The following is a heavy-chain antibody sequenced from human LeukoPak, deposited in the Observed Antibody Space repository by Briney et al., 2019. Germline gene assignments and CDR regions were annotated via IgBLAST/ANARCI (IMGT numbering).Heavy chain of an antibody. CDR1: GFTFSSYS. CDR3: ARAIAVAGFDY. CDR2: ISSSSSYI. D-gene: IGHD6-19*01. J-gene: IGHJ4*02. V-gene: IGHV3-21*01. Sequence: GGSLRLSCAASGFTFSSYSMNWVRQAPGKGLEWVSSISSSSSYIYYADSVKGRFTISRDNAKNSLYLQMNGLRAEDTAVYYCARAIAVAGFDYWGQGTLVTVSS.